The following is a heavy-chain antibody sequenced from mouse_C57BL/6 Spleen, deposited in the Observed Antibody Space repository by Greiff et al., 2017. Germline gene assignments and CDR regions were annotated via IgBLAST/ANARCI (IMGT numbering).Heavy chain of an antibody. Sequence: EVHLVESGGGLVKPGGSLKLSCAASGFTFSDYGMHWVRQAPEKGLEWVAYISSGSSTIYYADTVKGRFTISRYNAKNTLVLQMSSLRSEDTAIYYCARLAQATYWGQGTLVTVSA. CDR3: ARLAQATY. CDR2: ISSGSSTI. D-gene: IGHD3-2*02. J-gene: IGHJ3*01. V-gene: IGHV5-17*01. CDR1: GFTFSDYG.